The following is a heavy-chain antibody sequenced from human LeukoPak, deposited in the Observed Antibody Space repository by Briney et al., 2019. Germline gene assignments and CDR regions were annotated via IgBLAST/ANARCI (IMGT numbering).Heavy chain of an antibody. CDR3: AKLETAYYYDSSGYWTFDY. CDR1: GFTFSSYA. V-gene: IGHV3-23*01. J-gene: IGHJ4*02. Sequence: PGGSLRLSCAASGFTFSSYAMSRVRQAPGKGLEWVSAISGSGGSTYYADSVKGRFTISRDNSKNTLYLQMNSLRAEDTAVYYCAKLETAYYYDSSGYWTFDYWGQGTLVTVSS. CDR2: ISGSGGST. D-gene: IGHD3-22*01.